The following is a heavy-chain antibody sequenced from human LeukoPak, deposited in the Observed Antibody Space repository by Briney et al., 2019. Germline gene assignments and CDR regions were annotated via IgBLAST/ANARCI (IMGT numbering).Heavy chain of an antibody. V-gene: IGHV3-23*01. CDR2: INGSGYST. CDR1: GFTFDDYA. CDR3: TTDRMIYATNWAVSWFDP. D-gene: IGHD2-8*01. J-gene: IGHJ5*02. Sequence: GGSLRLSCAASGFTFDDYAMHWVRQAPGKGLEWVSDINGSGYSTYYADSVKGRFTISRDNFKNTLYLQMNSLRAEDTAVYYCTTDRMIYATNWAVSWFDPWGQGTLVTVSS.